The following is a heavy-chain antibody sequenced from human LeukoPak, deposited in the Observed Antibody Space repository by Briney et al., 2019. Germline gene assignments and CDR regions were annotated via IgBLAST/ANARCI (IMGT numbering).Heavy chain of an antibody. CDR2: IYYSGST. V-gene: IGHV4-39*01. D-gene: IGHD3-9*01. CDR1: GGSISSSSYY. CDR3: ARQGASFDWFGGNAQEYYFDY. J-gene: IGHJ4*02. Sequence: PSETLSLTCTVSGGSISSSSYYWGWIRQPPGKGLEWIGSIYYSGSTYYNPSLKSRVTISVDTSKNQFSLKLSSVTAADTAVYYCARQGASFDWFGGNAQEYYFDYWGQGTLVTVSS.